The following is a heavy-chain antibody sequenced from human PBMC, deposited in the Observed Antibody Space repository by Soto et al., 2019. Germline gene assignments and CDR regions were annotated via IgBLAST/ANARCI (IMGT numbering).Heavy chain of an antibody. CDR1: GSTFSSHS. D-gene: IGHD5-12*01. CDR3: ARDDGYGRVAFDI. J-gene: IGHJ3*02. CDR2: ISSSSSYV. V-gene: IGHV3-21*01. Sequence: PGGSLRLSCAASGSTFSSHSMNWVRQAPGKGLEWVSSISSSSSYVYCADSVRRRFAISRDNAKSSLYRQMNSLRAEDTAVYYCARDDGYGRVAFDIWGQGTMVTDSS.